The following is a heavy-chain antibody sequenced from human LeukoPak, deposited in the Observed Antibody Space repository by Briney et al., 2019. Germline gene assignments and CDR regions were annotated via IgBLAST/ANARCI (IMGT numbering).Heavy chain of an antibody. CDR1: GFTVSSNY. CDR2: IYSGGST. Sequence: GGSLRLSCAASGFTVSSNYMSWVRQAPGKGLEWVSVIYSGGSTYYADSVKGRFTISRHNSKNTLYLQMNSLRAEDTAVYYCARVSSSWYAPTDYWGQGTLVTVSS. J-gene: IGHJ4*02. V-gene: IGHV3-53*04. D-gene: IGHD6-13*01. CDR3: ARVSSSWYAPTDY.